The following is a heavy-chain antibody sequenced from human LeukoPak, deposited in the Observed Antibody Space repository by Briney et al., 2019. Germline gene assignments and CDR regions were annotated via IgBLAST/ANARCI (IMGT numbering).Heavy chain of an antibody. V-gene: IGHV4-59*08. J-gene: IGHJ4*02. D-gene: IGHD1-26*01. CDR2: VYYSGST. Sequence: PSETLSLTCTVSGGSISGYYWTWIRQPPGKGLEWIGYVYYSGSTNYNPSLKSRVTISVDTSKNQFSLKLTSVTAADTAVYYCARVLLGGSYGDYWGQGTLVTVSS. CDR3: ARVLLGGSYGDY. CDR1: GGSISGYY.